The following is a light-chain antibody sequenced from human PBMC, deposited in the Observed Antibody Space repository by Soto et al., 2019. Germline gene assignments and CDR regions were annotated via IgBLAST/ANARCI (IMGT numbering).Light chain of an antibody. J-gene: IGLJ3*02. CDR3: GTWDSSLSVVL. CDR1: SSNIGSNH. CDR2: DSN. Sequence: SVLTQPPSVSAAPGQKVTISCSGSSSNIGSNHVSWYHQLPGSAPKLLIYDSNKRPSGIPDRFSGSKSGTSATLGITGLQTGDEADYYCGTWDSSLSVVLFGGGTKVTV. V-gene: IGLV1-51*01.